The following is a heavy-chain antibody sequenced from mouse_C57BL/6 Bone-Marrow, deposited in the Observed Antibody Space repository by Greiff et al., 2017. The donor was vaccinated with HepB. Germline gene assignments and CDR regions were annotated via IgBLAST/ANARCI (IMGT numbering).Heavy chain of an antibody. Sequence: QVQLKESGAELMKPGASVKLSCKATGYTFTGYWIEWVKQRPGHGLEWIGEILPGSGSTNYNEKFKGKATFTADTSSNTAYMQLSSLTTEDSAIYYCARRHYYGSSYAWFAYWGQGTLVTVSA. V-gene: IGHV1-9*01. CDR2: ILPGSGST. CDR3: ARRHYYGSSYAWFAY. J-gene: IGHJ3*01. D-gene: IGHD1-1*01. CDR1: GYTFTGYW.